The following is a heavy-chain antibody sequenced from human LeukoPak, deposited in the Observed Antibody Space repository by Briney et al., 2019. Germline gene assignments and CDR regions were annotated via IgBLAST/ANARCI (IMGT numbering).Heavy chain of an antibody. Sequence: GGSLRLSCAASGFTFSSKWMSWVRQAPGKGLEWVANIKYEGSEKYYVDSVKGRFTISRDDAKNSLYLQMNSLRAEDTAVYYCARDGSGEWPIGYWGQGTLVTVSS. J-gene: IGHJ4*02. CDR1: GFTFSSKW. D-gene: IGHD3-10*01. V-gene: IGHV3-7*01. CDR3: ARDGSGEWPIGY. CDR2: IKYEGSEK.